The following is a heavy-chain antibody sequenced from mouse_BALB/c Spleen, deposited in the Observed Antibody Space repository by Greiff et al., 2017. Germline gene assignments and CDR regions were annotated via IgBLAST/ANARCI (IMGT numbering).Heavy chain of an antibody. CDR2: ISSGGGST. Sequence: EVKLMESGGGLVKPGGSLKLSCAASGFAFSSYDMSWVRQTPEKRLEWVAYISSGGGSTYYPDTVKGRFTISRDNAKNTLYLQMSSLKSEDTAMYYCARRSNPYYAMDYWGQGTSVTDSS. D-gene: IGHD1-1*01. V-gene: IGHV5-12-1*01. CDR3: ARRSNPYYAMDY. CDR1: GFAFSSYD. J-gene: IGHJ4*01.